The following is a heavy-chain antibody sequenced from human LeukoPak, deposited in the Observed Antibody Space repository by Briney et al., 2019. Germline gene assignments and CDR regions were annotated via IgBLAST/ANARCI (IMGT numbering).Heavy chain of an antibody. D-gene: IGHD3-10*01. CDR3: ARAYYGSGSYYVDY. CDR1: AFTFSSYS. Sequence: GGSLRLSCAASAFTFSSYSMNWVRQAPGKGLEWVPSISSSSSSYIYYADSVKGRFTISRDNAKNSLYLQMNSLRAEDTAVYYCARAYYGSGSYYVDYWGQGTLVTVSS. V-gene: IGHV3-21*01. CDR2: ISSSSSSYI. J-gene: IGHJ4*02.